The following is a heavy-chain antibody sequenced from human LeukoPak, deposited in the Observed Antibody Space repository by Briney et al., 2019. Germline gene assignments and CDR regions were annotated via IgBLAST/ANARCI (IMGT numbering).Heavy chain of an antibody. CDR2: ISGSGGST. Sequence: GGSLRLSCAASGFTLSSYAMSWVRQAPGKGLEWVSGISGSGGSTYHADSVKGRFTISRDNSKNTLYLQMNSLRAEDTAVYYCEKDFFKNRDRPSNRDVWGKGTRDPVS. CDR3: EKDFFKNRDRPSNRDV. CDR1: GFTLSSYA. D-gene: IGHD1-14*01. V-gene: IGHV3-23*01. J-gene: IGHJ6*03.